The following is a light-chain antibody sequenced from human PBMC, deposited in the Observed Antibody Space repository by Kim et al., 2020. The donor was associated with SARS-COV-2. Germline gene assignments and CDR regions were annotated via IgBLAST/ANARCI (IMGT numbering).Light chain of an antibody. J-gene: IGLJ3*02. CDR2: YDS. V-gene: IGLV3-21*04. CDR1: NIGSKS. CDR3: QVWDSSSDHNWV. Sequence: PGKTARITCGGNNIGSKSVHWYQQKPGQAPVLVIYYDSDRPSGIPERFSGSNSGNTATLTISRVEAGDEADYYCQVWDSSSDHNWVFGGGTQLTVL.